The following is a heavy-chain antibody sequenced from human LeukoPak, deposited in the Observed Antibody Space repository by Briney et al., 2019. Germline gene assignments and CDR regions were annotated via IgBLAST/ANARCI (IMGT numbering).Heavy chain of an antibody. D-gene: IGHD3-3*01. V-gene: IGHV3-23*01. Sequence: GGSLRLSCAASGFTFSSYAMSWVRQAPGKGLEWISAISGSGGSTYYADSVKGRFTISRDNSKNTLYLQMNSLRAEDTAVYYCAKDREYYDFWSGYPPFDYWGQGTLVTVSS. CDR2: ISGSGGST. CDR3: AKDREYYDFWSGYPPFDY. J-gene: IGHJ4*02. CDR1: GFTFSSYA.